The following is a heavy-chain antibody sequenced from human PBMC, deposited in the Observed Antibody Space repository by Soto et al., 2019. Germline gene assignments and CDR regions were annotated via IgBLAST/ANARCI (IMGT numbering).Heavy chain of an antibody. D-gene: IGHD1-1*01. J-gene: IGHJ4*02. V-gene: IGHV3-23*01. CDR2: ISGRDAYT. CDR3: AKVERMTPYTHLR. CDR1: GVTISNYG. Sequence: DVQVLESGGGLVQPGGSLRLSCEASGVTISNYGMAWVRQAPGKGLEWVAAISGRDAYTYSADSVKGRFTISRDNSKNTLYLQMSSLTAEDTALYYCAKVERMTPYTHLRWGQGTLVTVSS.